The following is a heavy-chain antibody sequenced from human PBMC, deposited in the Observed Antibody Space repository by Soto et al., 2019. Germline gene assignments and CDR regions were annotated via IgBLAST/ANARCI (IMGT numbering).Heavy chain of an antibody. V-gene: IGHV1-3*01. D-gene: IGHD4-17*01. Sequence: QVQLVQSGAEVKKPGASVKVSCKASGYTFTSYAMHWVRQAPGQRLEWMGWINAGNGNTKYSQKFQGRVTITRDTSARTDYMELSSLRSEDTAVYYCARGLLYGDYLNHYDYWGQGTLVTVSS. CDR1: GYTFTSYA. CDR2: INAGNGNT. CDR3: ARGLLYGDYLNHYDY. J-gene: IGHJ4*02.